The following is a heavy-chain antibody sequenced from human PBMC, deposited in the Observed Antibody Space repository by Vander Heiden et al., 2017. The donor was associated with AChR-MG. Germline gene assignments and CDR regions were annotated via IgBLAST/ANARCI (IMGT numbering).Heavy chain of an antibody. Sequence: EVQLVESGGGLVQPGRSLRLPCTASGFTFGDYAMSWFRQAPGKGLEWVGFIRSKAYGGTTEYAASVKGRFTISRDDSKSIAYLQMNSLKAEDTAVYYCTRDRIGYCSSTSCHDYFDYWGQGTLVTVSS. V-gene: IGHV3-49*03. J-gene: IGHJ4*02. D-gene: IGHD2-2*01. CDR3: TRDRIGYCSSTSCHDYFDY. CDR1: GFTFGDYA. CDR2: IRSKAYGGTT.